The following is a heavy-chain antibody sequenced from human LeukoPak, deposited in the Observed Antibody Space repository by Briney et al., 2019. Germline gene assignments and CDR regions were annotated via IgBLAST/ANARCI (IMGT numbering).Heavy chain of an antibody. CDR3: ARRHYDILTGYCS. CDR2: IYYSGST. V-gene: IGHV4-39*01. CDR1: GFTVSSNY. J-gene: IGHJ4*02. Sequence: GSLRLSCAASGFTVSSNYMNWVRQAPGKGLEWIGSIYYSGSTYYDPSLKSRVTISVDTSKNQFSLKLSSVTAADTAVYYCARRHYDILTGYCSWGQGTLVTVSS. D-gene: IGHD3-9*01.